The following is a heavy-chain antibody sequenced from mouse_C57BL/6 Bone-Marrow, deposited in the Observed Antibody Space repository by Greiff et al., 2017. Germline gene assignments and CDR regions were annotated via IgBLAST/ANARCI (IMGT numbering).Heavy chain of an antibody. CDR1: GYTFTSYW. D-gene: IGHD4-1*01. CDR3: ARYWDGYFDV. Sequence: QVQLKQPGAELVKPGASVTLSCKASGYTFTSYWMHWVKQRPGQGLEWIGMIHPNSGSTNYNEKFKSKATLTVDKSSSTAYMQLSSLTSEDSAVYYCARYWDGYFDVWGTGTTVTVSS. V-gene: IGHV1-64*01. CDR2: IHPNSGST. J-gene: IGHJ1*03.